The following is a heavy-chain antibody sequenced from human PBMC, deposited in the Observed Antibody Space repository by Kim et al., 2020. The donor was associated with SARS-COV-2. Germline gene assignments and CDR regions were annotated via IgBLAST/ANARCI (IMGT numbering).Heavy chain of an antibody. J-gene: IGHJ4*02. V-gene: IGHV3-23*01. Sequence: GGSLRLSCAASGFTFSSYAMSWVRQAPGKGLEWVSAISGSGGSTYYADSVKGRFTISRDNSKNTLYLQMNSLRAEDTAVYYCAKDPVYSYGPAPFDYWGQGTLVTVSS. D-gene: IGHD5-18*01. CDR2: ISGSGGST. CDR3: AKDPVYSYGPAPFDY. CDR1: GFTFSSYA.